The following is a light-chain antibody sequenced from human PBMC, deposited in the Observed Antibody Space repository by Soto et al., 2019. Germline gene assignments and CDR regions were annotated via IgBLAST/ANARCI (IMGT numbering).Light chain of an antibody. CDR2: DVS. J-gene: IGLJ2*01. V-gene: IGLV2-14*01. CDR3: SSYTSSSTLE. Sequence: QSALTQPASVSGSPGQSITISCTGTSSDVSGYNYVSWYQQHPGKAPKLMIYDVSNRPSGVSNRFSGSKSGNTASLTISGLQAEDEADYYCSSYTSSSTLEIGGGTKLTVL. CDR1: SSDVSGYNY.